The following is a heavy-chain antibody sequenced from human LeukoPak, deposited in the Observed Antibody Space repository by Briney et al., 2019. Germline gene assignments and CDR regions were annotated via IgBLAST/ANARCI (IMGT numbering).Heavy chain of an antibody. V-gene: IGHV1-2*02. Sequence: ASVKVSCKASGYTFTSYDINWVRQATGQGLEWMGWINPNSGGTNYAQKFQGRVTMTRDTSISTAYMELSRLRSDDTAVYYCARALTTVTTSPTGYWGQGTLVTVSS. D-gene: IGHD4-17*01. CDR1: GYTFTSYD. J-gene: IGHJ4*02. CDR2: INPNSGGT. CDR3: ARALTTVTTSPTGY.